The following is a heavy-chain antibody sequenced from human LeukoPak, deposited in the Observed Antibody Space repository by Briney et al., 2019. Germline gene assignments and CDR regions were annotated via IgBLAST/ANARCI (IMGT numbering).Heavy chain of an antibody. V-gene: IGHV3-23*01. CDR2: ISGSGGST. CDR1: GGTFSSYA. D-gene: IGHD3-16*01. Sequence: GSVKVSCKASGGTFSSYAMSWVRQAPGKGLEWVSAISGSGGSTYYADSVKGRFTISRDNSKNTLYLQMNSLRAEDTAVYYCAKESSGMITFGGPSYYFDYWGQGTLVTVSS. CDR3: AKESSGMITFGGPSYYFDY. J-gene: IGHJ4*02.